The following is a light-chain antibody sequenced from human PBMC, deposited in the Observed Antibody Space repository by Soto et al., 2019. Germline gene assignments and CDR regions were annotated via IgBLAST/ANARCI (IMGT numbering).Light chain of an antibody. CDR1: EGVGSS. J-gene: IGKJ1*01. CDR2: GAS. Sequence: VSTKCPATLSVSPGDRVTLSCRASEGVGSSLAWYQQKPGQAPRVIIYGASTTAPGIPARFSGSGSGTQFTLTISSLQPEDSAVYHCQQHNSYPRTFGQGTKVDIK. V-gene: IGKV3-15*01. CDR3: QQHNSYPRT.